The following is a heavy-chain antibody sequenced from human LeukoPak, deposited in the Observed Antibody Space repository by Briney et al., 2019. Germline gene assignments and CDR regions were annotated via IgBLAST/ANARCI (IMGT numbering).Heavy chain of an antibody. CDR2: ISAYNGNT. D-gene: IGHD4-17*01. V-gene: IGHV1-18*01. Sequence: ASVKVSCKASGYTFTSYGISWMRQAPGQGLEWMGWISAYNGNTNYAQKLQGRVTMTTDTSTSTAYIELRSLRSDDTAVYYCARAATVTPYYYYYGMDVWGQGTTVTVSS. CDR3: ARAATVTPYYYYYGMDV. J-gene: IGHJ6*02. CDR1: GYTFTSYG.